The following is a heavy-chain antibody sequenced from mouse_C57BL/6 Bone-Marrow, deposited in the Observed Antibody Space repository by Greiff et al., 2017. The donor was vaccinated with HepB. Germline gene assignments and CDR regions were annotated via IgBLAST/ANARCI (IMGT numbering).Heavy chain of an antibody. CDR2: INPNNGGT. Sequence: EVQLVESGPELVKPGASVKMSCKASGYTFTDYNMHWVKQSHGKSLEWIGYINPNNGGTSYNQKFKGKATLTVNKSSSTAYMELRSLTSEDSAVYYCAKDGYYEFAYWGQGTLVTVSA. CDR3: AKDGYYEFAY. D-gene: IGHD2-3*01. CDR1: GYTFTDYN. V-gene: IGHV1-22*01. J-gene: IGHJ3*01.